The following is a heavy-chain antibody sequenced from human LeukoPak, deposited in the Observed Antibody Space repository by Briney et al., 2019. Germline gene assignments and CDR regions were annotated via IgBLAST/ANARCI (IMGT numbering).Heavy chain of an antibody. Sequence: GGSLRLSCAASGFTFSSYAMSWVRQAPGKGLEWVSAISGRGGSRYYADSVKGRFTISRDNSKNTLYLQMNSLRAEDTAVYYCAKGRDKGRVYYDFWSGSPYYYYMDVWGKGTTVTVSS. CDR1: GFTFSSYA. CDR3: AKGRDKGRVYYDFWSGSPYYYYMDV. D-gene: IGHD3-3*01. V-gene: IGHV3-23*01. CDR2: ISGRGGSR. J-gene: IGHJ6*03.